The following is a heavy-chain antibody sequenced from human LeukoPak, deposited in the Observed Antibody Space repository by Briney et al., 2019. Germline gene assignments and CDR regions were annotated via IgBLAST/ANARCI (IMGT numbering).Heavy chain of an antibody. Sequence: PSETLSLTCAVSGGSISSSNWWSWVRQPPGKGLEWIGEIYHSGSTNYNPSLKSRVTISVDKSKNQFSLKLSSVTAADTAVYYCARIMVYSSGWLPGDYWGQGTLVTVSS. D-gene: IGHD6-19*01. J-gene: IGHJ4*02. CDR3: ARIMVYSSGWLPGDY. CDR2: IYHSGST. CDR1: GGSISSSNW. V-gene: IGHV4-4*02.